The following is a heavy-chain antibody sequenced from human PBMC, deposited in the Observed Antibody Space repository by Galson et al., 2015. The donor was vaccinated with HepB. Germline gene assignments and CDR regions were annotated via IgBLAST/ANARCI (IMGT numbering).Heavy chain of an antibody. J-gene: IGHJ4*02. CDR1: GSTFSSYA. D-gene: IGHD6-19*01. CDR3: AKGVYSSGWDVDY. Sequence: SLRLSCAASGSTFSSYAMSWVRQAPGKGLEWVSSISGRGGNTFYADSVKGRITISRDNSKNTLYLQMNSPTAEDTAIYYCAKGVYSSGWDVDYWGQGTLVTVSS. CDR2: ISGRGGNT. V-gene: IGHV3-23*01.